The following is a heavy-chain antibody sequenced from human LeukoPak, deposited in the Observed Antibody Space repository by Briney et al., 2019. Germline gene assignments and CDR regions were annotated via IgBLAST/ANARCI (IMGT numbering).Heavy chain of an antibody. CDR2: IYYSGST. J-gene: IGHJ6*02. D-gene: IGHD3-3*01. CDR3: ARIGYYDFWSGYYPYYYYYGMDV. V-gene: IGHV4-31*03. CDR1: GGSISSGGYY. Sequence: PSETLSLTCTVSGGSISSGGYYWSWIRQHPGKGLEWIGYIYYSGSTYYNPSLKSRVTISVDTSKNQFSLKLSSVTAADTAVYYCARIGYYDFWSGYYPYYYYYGMDVWGQGTTVTVSS.